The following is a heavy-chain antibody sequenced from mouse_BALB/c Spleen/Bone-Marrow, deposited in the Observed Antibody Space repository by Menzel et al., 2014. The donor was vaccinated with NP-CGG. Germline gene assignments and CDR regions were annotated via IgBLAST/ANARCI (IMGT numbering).Heavy chain of an antibody. CDR1: GYTFTRYV. Sequence: EVQRVESGPELVKPGASVKMSCKASGYTFTRYVIHWVRQKPGQGLDWIGYINPYNDGTKYNEKFKGKATLTSDKSSSTAYMELSSLTSEDSAVYYCARRGYDEGYYAMDYWGQGTSVTVSS. J-gene: IGHJ4*01. CDR2: INPYNDGT. D-gene: IGHD2-14*01. V-gene: IGHV1-14*01. CDR3: ARRGYDEGYYAMDY.